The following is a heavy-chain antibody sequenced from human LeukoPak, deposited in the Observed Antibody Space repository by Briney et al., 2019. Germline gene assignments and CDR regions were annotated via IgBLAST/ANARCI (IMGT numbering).Heavy chain of an antibody. CDR2: INHSGST. J-gene: IGHJ6*02. CDR3: ARWSVRGGALGYYYYYGMDV. V-gene: IGHV4-34*01. Sequence: SETPSLTCAVYGGSFSGYYWSWIRQPPGKGLEWIGEINHSGSTNYNPSLKSRVTISVDTSKNQFSLKLSSVTAADTAVYYCARWSVRGGALGYYYYYGMDVWGQGTTVTVSS. D-gene: IGHD3-10*01. CDR1: GGSFSGYY.